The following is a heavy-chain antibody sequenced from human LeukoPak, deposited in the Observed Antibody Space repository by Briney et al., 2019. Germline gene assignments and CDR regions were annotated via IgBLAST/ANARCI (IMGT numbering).Heavy chain of an antibody. J-gene: IGHJ4*02. CDR3: AKARGSGSYSYYFDY. CDR1: GFTFSRYG. Sequence: GGSLRLSCAASGFTFSRYGMHWVRQAPGKGLEWVAFIRYDGSNKYYADSVKGRFTISRDNSKNTLYLQMNSLRAEDTAVYYCAKARGSGSYSYYFDYWGQGTLVTVSS. D-gene: IGHD3-10*01. V-gene: IGHV3-30*02. CDR2: IRYDGSNK.